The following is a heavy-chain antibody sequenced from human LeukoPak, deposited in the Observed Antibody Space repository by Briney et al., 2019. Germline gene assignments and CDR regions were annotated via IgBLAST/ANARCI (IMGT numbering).Heavy chain of an antibody. CDR2: IYTSGRT. J-gene: IGHJ6*03. V-gene: IGHV4-61*02. CDR1: GGSISSGSYY. CDR3: LGVRGRGYYYYMDV. Sequence: TSETLSLTCTVSGGSISSGSYYWSWIRQPAGKGLEWIGRIYTSGRTTYNPSLKSRVTISVDTSKNQFSLKLSSVTAADTAVYYCLGVRGRGYYYYMDVWGKGTTVTVSS. D-gene: IGHD3-10*01.